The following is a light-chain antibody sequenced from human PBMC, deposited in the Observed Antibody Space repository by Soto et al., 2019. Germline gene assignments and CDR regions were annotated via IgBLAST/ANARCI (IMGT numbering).Light chain of an antibody. CDR1: TSDVGSYNY. CDR2: DVR. J-gene: IGLJ3*02. Sequence: QSALTQPRSVSGAPGQSVSISCTGTTSDVGSYNYVSWYQQHPGKAPLLMIYDVRKRPSGVPDRFSGSKSGTTASLTISGLRDEDEDDYCCSSDAGSNVWVFGGGTKLTVL. V-gene: IGLV2-11*01. CDR3: SSDAGSNVWV.